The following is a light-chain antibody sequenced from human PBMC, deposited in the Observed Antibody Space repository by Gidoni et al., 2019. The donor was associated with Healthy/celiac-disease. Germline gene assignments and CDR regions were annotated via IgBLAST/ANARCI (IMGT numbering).Light chain of an antibody. V-gene: IGKV1-39*01. J-gene: IGKJ2*01. CDR2: AAS. CDR3: QQSYSSPDT. Sequence: IQMTQSPSSLSASVGDRVTITCRASQNIGNFLNWYQQKPGKAPKLLIYAASSLQSGVPSRFSGSGSGTDFTLTINSLQPEDFASYYCQQSYSSPDTFGQGTKLEIE. CDR1: QNIGNF.